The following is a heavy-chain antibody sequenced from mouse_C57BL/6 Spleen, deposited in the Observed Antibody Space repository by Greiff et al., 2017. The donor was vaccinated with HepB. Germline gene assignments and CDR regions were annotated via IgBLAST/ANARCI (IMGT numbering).Heavy chain of an antibody. CDR3: ASLITTVSQYFDV. D-gene: IGHD1-1*01. V-gene: IGHV1-80*01. J-gene: IGHJ1*03. Sequence: QVQLQQSGAELVKPGASVKISCKASGYAFSSYWMNWVKQRPGKGLEWIGQIYPGDGDTNDNGKFKGKATLTADKSSSTAYMQLSSLTSEDSAVYFCASLITTVSQYFDVWGTGTTVTVSS. CDR2: IYPGDGDT. CDR1: GYAFSSYW.